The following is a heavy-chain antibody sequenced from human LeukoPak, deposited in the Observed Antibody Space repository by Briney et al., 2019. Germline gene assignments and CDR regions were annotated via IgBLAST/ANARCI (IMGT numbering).Heavy chain of an antibody. CDR3: ARVGYSSSSTDY. Sequence: GGSLRLSCAASGFTFSNYWMSWVRQAPGKGLEWVANIKQDGSVKYYMDSVKGRFSISRDNAKKSLFLQANSLRAEDTAIYYCARVGYSSSSTDYWGQGTLVTVSS. CDR2: IKQDGSVK. CDR1: GFTFSNYW. J-gene: IGHJ4*02. V-gene: IGHV3-7*01. D-gene: IGHD6-6*01.